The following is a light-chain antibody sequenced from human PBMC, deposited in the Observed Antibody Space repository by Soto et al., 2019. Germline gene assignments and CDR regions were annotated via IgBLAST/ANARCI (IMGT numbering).Light chain of an antibody. CDR2: DVS. J-gene: IGLJ1*01. CDR1: SSDVGGYNY. Sequence: QSVLTQPPSASGTPGQSVTISCTGTSSDVGGYNYVSWYQQPPGKAPKLMIYDVSKRPSGVPDRFSGSKSGNTSSLTVSGLQAEDEADYCCRSYAGTDIHYVFGTGTQLSVL. CDR3: RSYAGTDIHYV. V-gene: IGLV2-8*01.